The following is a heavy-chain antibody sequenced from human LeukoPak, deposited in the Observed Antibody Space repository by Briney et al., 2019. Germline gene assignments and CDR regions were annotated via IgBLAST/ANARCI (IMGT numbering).Heavy chain of an antibody. CDR3: SRHAPAGTLNAFDV. CDR1: GDSISSSTYY. D-gene: IGHD1-1*01. Sequence: SETLSLTCTVSGDSISSSTYYWGWIRQTPGKGLEWIGSLSYGGSNYRKPSLKSRVTISVDASKNQFSLKLKSVTAADTAVYYCSRHAPAGTLNAFDVWGQGTMVTVSS. CDR2: LSYGGSN. V-gene: IGHV4-39*01. J-gene: IGHJ3*01.